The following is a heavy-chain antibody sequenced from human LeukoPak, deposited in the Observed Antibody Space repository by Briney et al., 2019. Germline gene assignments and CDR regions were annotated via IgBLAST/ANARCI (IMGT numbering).Heavy chain of an antibody. CDR1: GFTFSSYG. CDR3: AKDSARIAAAGTRSY. V-gene: IGHV3-30*02. CDR2: IRYDGSNK. J-gene: IGHJ4*02. Sequence: GGSLRLPCAASGFTFSSYGMHWVRQAPGKGLEWVAFIRYDGSNKYYADSVKGRFTISRDNSKNTLYLQMNSLRAEDTAVYYCAKDSARIAAAGTRSYWGQGTLVTVSS. D-gene: IGHD6-13*01.